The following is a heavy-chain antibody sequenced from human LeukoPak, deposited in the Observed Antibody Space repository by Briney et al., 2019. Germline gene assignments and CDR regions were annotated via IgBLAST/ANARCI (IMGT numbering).Heavy chain of an antibody. CDR2: IIPIFGTA. D-gene: IGHD4-11*01. CDR1: GGTFGSYA. CDR3: ARESGNYVRAFDI. J-gene: IGHJ3*02. Sequence: ASVKVSCKASGGTFGSYAISWVRQAPGQGLEWMGGIIPIFGTANYAQKSQGRVTITADESTSTAYMELSSLRSEDTAVYYCARESGNYVRAFDIWGQGTMATVSS. V-gene: IGHV1-69*13.